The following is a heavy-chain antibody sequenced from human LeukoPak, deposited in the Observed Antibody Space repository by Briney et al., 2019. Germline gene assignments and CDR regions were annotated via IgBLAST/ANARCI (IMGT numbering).Heavy chain of an antibody. D-gene: IGHD4-17*01. CDR2: ISYSSSFI. CDR1: GFSFRRYS. J-gene: IGHJ4*02. V-gene: IGHV3-21*01. CDR3: ARDQGTYTDYDVDY. Sequence: GGSLRLSCVASGFSFRRYSMNWVRQAPGKGLEWVAYISYSSSFIYYADSVKGRFIITGDNAEDSLFLQMNSLRAEDTAVYYCARDQGTYTDYDVDYWGQGTLVTVSS.